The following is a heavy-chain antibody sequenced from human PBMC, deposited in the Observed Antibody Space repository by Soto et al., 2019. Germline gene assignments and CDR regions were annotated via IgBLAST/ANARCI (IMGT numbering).Heavy chain of an antibody. Sequence: GGSLRLSCAASGFTFSSYAMSWVRQAPGKGLEWVSAISGSGGSTYYADSVKGRFTISRDNSKNTLYLQMNSLRAEDTAVYYWAKAYELLGYCSGGSCYRDAFDIWGQGTMVTVSS. J-gene: IGHJ3*02. CDR1: GFTFSSYA. CDR2: ISGSGGST. D-gene: IGHD2-15*01. V-gene: IGHV3-23*01. CDR3: AKAYELLGYCSGGSCYRDAFDI.